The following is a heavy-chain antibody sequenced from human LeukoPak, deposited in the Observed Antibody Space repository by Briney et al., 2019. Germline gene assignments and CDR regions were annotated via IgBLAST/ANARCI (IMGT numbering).Heavy chain of an antibody. J-gene: IGHJ3*02. D-gene: IGHD1-26*01. Sequence: GASVNASCKASGGTFSSYAISWGRQAPGQGVGWGGGIIPIFGTANYAQNFQGRVTITAEESTSTASTELSSLRSEDTAVYSCATEPYQASYSHNDAFDIWGQGTLVTVSS. CDR1: GGTFSSYA. CDR3: ATEPYQASYSHNDAFDI. CDR2: IIPIFGTA. V-gene: IGHV1-69*13.